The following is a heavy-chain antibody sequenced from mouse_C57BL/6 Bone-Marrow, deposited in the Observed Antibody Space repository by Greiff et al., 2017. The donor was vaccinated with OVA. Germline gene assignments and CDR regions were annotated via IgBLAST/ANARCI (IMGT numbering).Heavy chain of an antibody. CDR1: GFSFNTYA. CDR3: VRQEANWYYLDY. D-gene: IGHD4-1*01. CDR2: IRSKSNNYAT. Sequence: EVHLVESGGGLVQPKGSLKLSCAASGFSFNTYAMNWVRQAPGKGLEWVARIRSKSNNYATYYADSVKDRFTISRDDSESMLYLQMNNLKTEDTAMYYCVRQEANWYYLDYWGQGTTLTVSS. V-gene: IGHV10-1*01. J-gene: IGHJ2*01.